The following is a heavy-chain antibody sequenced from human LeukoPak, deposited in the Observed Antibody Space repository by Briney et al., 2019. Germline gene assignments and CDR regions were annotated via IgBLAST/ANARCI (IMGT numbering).Heavy chain of an antibody. V-gene: IGHV4-30-4*07. CDR1: GGSIRSGGYS. Sequence: SETLSLTCAVSGGSIRSGGYSWSWIRQPPGRGLEWIGYIYYSGSTYYNPSLKSRVTISVDTSKNQFSLKLSSVTAADTAVYYCARRLGRKFGERFYYYHYMDVWGKGTTVTISS. CDR3: ARRLGRKFGERFYYYHYMDV. J-gene: IGHJ6*03. CDR2: IYYSGST. D-gene: IGHD3-10*01.